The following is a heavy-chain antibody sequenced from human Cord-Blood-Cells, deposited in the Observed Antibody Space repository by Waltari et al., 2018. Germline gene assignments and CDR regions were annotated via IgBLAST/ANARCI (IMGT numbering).Heavy chain of an antibody. CDR1: GGSFSGYY. CDR2: INHSGST. J-gene: IGHJ3*02. V-gene: IGHV4-34*01. D-gene: IGHD3-10*01. CDR3: ARRYKILGSGSYYDAFDI. Sequence: QVQLQQWGAGLLKPSETLSLTCAVYGGSFSGYYWSWIRQPPGKGLEWIGEINHSGSTNYNPALKSRVTISVDTSKNQLSLKLSSVTAADTAVYYCARRYKILGSGSYYDAFDIWGQGTMVTVSS.